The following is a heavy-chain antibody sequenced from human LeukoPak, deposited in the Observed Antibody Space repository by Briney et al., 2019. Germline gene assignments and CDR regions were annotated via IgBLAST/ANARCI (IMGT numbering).Heavy chain of an antibody. CDR1: GYTFTGYY. V-gene: IGHV1-2*02. CDR3: ARVPLWFGELSFDY. D-gene: IGHD3-10*01. CDR2: INPNSGGT. Sequence: ASVKVSCKASGYTFTGYYMHWVRQAPGQGLEWMGWINPNSGGTNYAQKFQGRVTMTRDTSISTAYMELSRLRSDDTAVYYCARVPLWFGELSFDYWGQGTLSPSPQ. J-gene: IGHJ4*02.